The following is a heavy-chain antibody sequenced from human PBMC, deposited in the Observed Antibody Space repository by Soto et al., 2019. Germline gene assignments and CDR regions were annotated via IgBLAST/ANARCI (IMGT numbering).Heavy chain of an antibody. D-gene: IGHD3-10*01. J-gene: IGHJ6*02. Sequence: EVQLVESGVGLVQPGGSLRLSCVASGIPVSSNYMTWVRQAPGKGLEWVSVLHSGGDTYYANSVKGRFTISRHDSTNTVFLQMKSLTAEDTAVYYCARDGPYYYASRMDVWGQGTTVTVSS. V-gene: IGHV3-53*04. CDR2: LHSGGDT. CDR1: GIPVSSNY. CDR3: ARDGPYYYASRMDV.